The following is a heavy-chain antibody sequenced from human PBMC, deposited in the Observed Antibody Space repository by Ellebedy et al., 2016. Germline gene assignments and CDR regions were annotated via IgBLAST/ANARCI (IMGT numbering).Heavy chain of an antibody. CDR2: ISSSSSTI. Sequence: GESLKISCAASGFTFSSYSMNWVRQAPGKGLEWVSYISSSSSTIYYADSVKGRFTISRDNAKKSLSLQMNSLRAEDTAVYYCASSSGWFEGAFDIWGQGTMVTVSS. CDR3: ASSSGWFEGAFDI. J-gene: IGHJ3*02. V-gene: IGHV3-48*04. CDR1: GFTFSSYS. D-gene: IGHD6-19*01.